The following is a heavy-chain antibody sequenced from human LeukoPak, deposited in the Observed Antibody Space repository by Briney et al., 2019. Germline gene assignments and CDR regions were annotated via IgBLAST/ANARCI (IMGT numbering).Heavy chain of an antibody. CDR2: IIPIFGTT. CDR1: GSTFSRYA. J-gene: IGHJ5*02. Sequence: ASVKVSCKASGSTFSRYAISWVRQAPGQGLEWMGGIIPIFGTTTYAQKFQGRVTITADESTSKAYMELSSLRSEDTAVYYCARANVTFGGITVFWDWFDPWGQGTLVTVSS. CDR3: ARANVTFGGITVFWDWFDP. V-gene: IGHV1-69*13. D-gene: IGHD3-16*02.